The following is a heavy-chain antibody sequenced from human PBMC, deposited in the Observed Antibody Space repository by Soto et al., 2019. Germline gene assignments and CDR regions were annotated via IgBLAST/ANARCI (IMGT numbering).Heavy chain of an antibody. CDR1: GGSISSYY. D-gene: IGHD2-2*01. CDR2: IYYSGST. J-gene: IGHJ3*02. Sequence: PSETLSLTCTVSGGSISSYYWSWIRQPLGKGLEWIGYIYYSGSTNYNPSLKSRVTISVDTSKNQFSLKLSSVTAADTAVYYCARFSERQLLSDAFDIWGQGTMVTVS. V-gene: IGHV4-59*08. CDR3: ARFSERQLLSDAFDI.